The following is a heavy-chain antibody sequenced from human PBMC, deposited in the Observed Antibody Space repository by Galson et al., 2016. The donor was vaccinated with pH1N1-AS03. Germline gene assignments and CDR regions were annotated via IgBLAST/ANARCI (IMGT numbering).Heavy chain of an antibody. V-gene: IGHV4-59*08. Sequence: ETLSLTCTVSGGSINSYYWTWIRQPPGKGLEWIGQLYYTGDIIYTPSLRSRVTISVDTSKNQLSLSLSSVTAADTAVYYCGRHLRNSYSMDVWGQGTTVTVSS. CDR2: LYYTGDI. D-gene: IGHD2-21*01. J-gene: IGHJ6*02. CDR1: GGSINSYY. CDR3: GRHLRNSYSMDV.